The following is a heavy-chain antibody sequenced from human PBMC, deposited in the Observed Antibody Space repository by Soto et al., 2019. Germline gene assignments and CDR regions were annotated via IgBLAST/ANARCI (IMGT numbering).Heavy chain of an antibody. CDR3: AMVDVYVTPSPQDV. CDR2: INAYNGNT. CDR1: GYSFTRYG. J-gene: IGHJ6*04. D-gene: IGHD3-16*01. V-gene: IGHV1-18*01. Sequence: QVQLVQSGAEVKNPGASVKVSCKASGYSFTRYGIGWARQAPGQGLEWMGWINAYNGNTNYAQNLQGRLTLTIDTAPTTAYMELRRLRPNDTVIYYCAMVDVYVTPSPQDVGGKGTPVTVSS.